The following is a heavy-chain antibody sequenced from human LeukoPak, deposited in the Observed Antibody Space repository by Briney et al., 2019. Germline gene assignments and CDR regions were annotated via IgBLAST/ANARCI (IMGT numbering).Heavy chain of an antibody. CDR2: ISGSGGGT. V-gene: IGHV3-23*01. CDR1: GFTFSSYA. J-gene: IGHJ4*02. CDR3: AKDPVLRFLEWFGAFDY. D-gene: IGHD3-3*01. Sequence: GGSLRLSCAASGFTFSSYAMSWVRQAPGKGLEWVSAISGSGGGTYYADPVKGRFTISRDNSKNTLYLQMNSLRAEDTAVYYCAKDPVLRFLEWFGAFDYWGQGTLVTVSS.